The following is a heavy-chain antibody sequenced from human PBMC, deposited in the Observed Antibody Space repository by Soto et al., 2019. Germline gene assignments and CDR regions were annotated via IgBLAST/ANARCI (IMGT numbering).Heavy chain of an antibody. V-gene: IGHV3-66*04. Sequence: EVQLVESGGGLVQPGGSLRLSCAASGFTVSSNYMIWVRQAPGKGLEWVSVIYSGGSAYYADSVKGRFTISRDNSKNTLNLKMNSLRAEDTDVYYCARHGYSYGGGYFDYWGQGTLVTV. CDR1: GFTVSSNY. J-gene: IGHJ4*02. D-gene: IGHD5-18*01. CDR2: IYSGGSA. CDR3: ARHGYSYGGGYFDY.